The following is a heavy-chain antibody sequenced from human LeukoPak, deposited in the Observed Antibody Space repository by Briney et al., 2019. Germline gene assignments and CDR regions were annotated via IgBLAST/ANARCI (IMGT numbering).Heavy chain of an antibody. D-gene: IGHD4-17*01. Sequence: GGSLTLSCAASRFSFSSYGMNWVRQAPGQGLEWISYISRSSGNIHYADSVKGRFTISRDNAKNSLFLQMNSLRVEDTAVYYCTRVRHGDYFDYWGQGTLVTVSS. CDR1: RFSFSSYG. V-gene: IGHV3-48*01. J-gene: IGHJ4*02. CDR3: TRVRHGDYFDY. CDR2: ISRSSGNI.